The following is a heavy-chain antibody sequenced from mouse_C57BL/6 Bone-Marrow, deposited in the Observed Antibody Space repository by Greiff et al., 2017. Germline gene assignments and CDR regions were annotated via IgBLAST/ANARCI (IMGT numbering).Heavy chain of an antibody. CDR1: GYTFTSYW. V-gene: IGHV1-69*01. D-gene: IGHD1-1*01. J-gene: IGHJ2*01. CDR3: ALPDFDY. CDR2: IDPTDSYT. Sequence: QVQLQQSGAELVMPGASVKLSCKASGYTFTSYWMHWVKQRPGQGLAWIGEIDPTDSYTNYNQKFKGKSTLTVDKSSSTAHMQLSSLTSEDSAVYYWALPDFDYWGQGTTLTVSS.